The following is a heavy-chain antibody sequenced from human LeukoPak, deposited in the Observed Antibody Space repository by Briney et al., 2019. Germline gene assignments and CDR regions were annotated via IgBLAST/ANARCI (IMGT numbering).Heavy chain of an antibody. CDR2: IYYSGST. CDR3: ARLYYRVKLFDY. Sequence: SETLSLTCTVSGGSLSSYYWSWIRQPPGKGLEWIGYIYYSGSTNYNPSLKSRVTISVDTSKNQFSLKLSSVTAADTAVYYCARLYYRVKLFDYWGQGTLVTVSS. D-gene: IGHD1-14*01. V-gene: IGHV4-59*01. J-gene: IGHJ4*02. CDR1: GGSLSSYY.